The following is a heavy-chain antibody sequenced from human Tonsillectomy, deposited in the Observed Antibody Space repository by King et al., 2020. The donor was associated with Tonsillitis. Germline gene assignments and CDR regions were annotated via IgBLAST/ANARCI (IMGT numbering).Heavy chain of an antibody. D-gene: IGHD3-10*01. V-gene: IGHV4-39*07. Sequence: QLQESGPGRVKPSETLSLTCTVSGGSISNTRYYWGWIRQPPGKGLEWIGSIYYTGRTYDSPSLKSRVTISVDTAKNQFSLKLNSGTAADTAVYYGAGHYYVGSGSYYLYYFDYWGQGTLVTVST. CDR3: AGHYYVGSGSYYLYYFDY. CDR1: GGSISNTRYY. CDR2: IYYTGRT. J-gene: IGHJ4*02.